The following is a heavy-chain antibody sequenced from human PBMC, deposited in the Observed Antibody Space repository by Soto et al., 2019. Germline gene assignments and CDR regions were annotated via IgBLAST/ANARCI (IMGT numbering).Heavy chain of an antibody. Sequence: GGSLRLSCAASGFTFSSYWMHWVRQTPGKGLAWVSRIKSDGSSTSYADSVKGRFTISRDNAKNTVYLEMNSLRDEDTAVYYCARERFDPWGQGTLVTVSS. CDR3: ARERFDP. CDR2: IKSDGSST. J-gene: IGHJ5*02. CDR1: GFTFSSYW. V-gene: IGHV3-74*01.